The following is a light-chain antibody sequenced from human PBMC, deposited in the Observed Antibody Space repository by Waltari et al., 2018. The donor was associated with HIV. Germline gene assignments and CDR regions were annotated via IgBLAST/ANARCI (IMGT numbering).Light chain of an antibody. CDR2: ASS. Sequence: DIQLTPSPSSLSAFVGDRITITCRASRDISTYLAWYQQKPGGVPKLLIYASSTLQNEVPSRFSGRGFGTEFTLTISGLQPDDFAIYYCQHLHSFPLSFGGGT. J-gene: IGKJ2*03. V-gene: IGKV1-9*01. CDR3: QHLHSFPLS. CDR1: RDISTY.